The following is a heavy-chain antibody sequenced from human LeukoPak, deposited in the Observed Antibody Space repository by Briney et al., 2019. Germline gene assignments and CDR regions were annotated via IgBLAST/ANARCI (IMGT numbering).Heavy chain of an antibody. J-gene: IGHJ4*02. Sequence: GGSLRLSCTASGFTFGDYAMSWFRQAPGKGLEWVGFIRSKAYGGTTEYAASVKGRFTISRDDSKSIAYLQMNSLKTEDTAVYYCTRDGIAARLSGFDYWGQGTLVTVSS. CDR1: GFTFGDYA. V-gene: IGHV3-49*03. CDR2: IRSKAYGGTT. D-gene: IGHD6-6*01. CDR3: TRDGIAARLSGFDY.